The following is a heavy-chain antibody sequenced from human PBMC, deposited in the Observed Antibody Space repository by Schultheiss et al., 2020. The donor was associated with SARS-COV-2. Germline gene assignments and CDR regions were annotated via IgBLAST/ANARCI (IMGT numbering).Heavy chain of an antibody. Sequence: ASVKVSCKASGYTFTGYYMHWVRQAPGQGLEWVGWMNPNTGNTGSAQKFQGRVTMTRDTSISTAYMELSSLRSEDTAVYYCARGILVPYSSSWYLIRRGYYFDYWGQGTLVTVSS. D-gene: IGHD6-13*01. J-gene: IGHJ4*02. CDR2: MNPNTGNT. V-gene: IGHV1-2*02. CDR1: GYTFTGYY. CDR3: ARGILVPYSSSWYLIRRGYYFDY.